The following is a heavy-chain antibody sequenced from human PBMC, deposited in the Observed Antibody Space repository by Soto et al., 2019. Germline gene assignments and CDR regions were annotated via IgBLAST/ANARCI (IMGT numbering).Heavy chain of an antibody. CDR2: IKQDGSEK. V-gene: IGHV3-7*04. D-gene: IGHD1-26*01. J-gene: IGHJ6*02. CDR3: ARVVGATAYYGMDV. CDR1: GFTFSSYW. Sequence: GGSLRLSCAASGFTFSSYWMSWVRQAPGKGLEGVANIKQDGSEKYYVDSVKGRFTISRDNAKNSLYLQMNSLRAEDTAVYYCARVVGATAYYGMDVWGQGTTVTVSS.